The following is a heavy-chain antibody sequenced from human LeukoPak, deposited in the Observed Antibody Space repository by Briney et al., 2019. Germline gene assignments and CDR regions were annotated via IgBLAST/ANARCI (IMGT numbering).Heavy chain of an antibody. D-gene: IGHD1-26*01. CDR1: CDSISSVGYS. V-gene: IGHV4-31*03. Sequence: SETLSLTCSVSCDSISSVGYSWSWIRQLPGKGLEWIGYIYSSGSTYCNPSLKSRVTISLGTSENQFSLKLTSVTAADTAVYYCARSYCTYIWSFVPWGPGTLVTVSS. J-gene: IGHJ5*02. CDR3: ARSYCTYIWSFVP. CDR2: IYSSGST.